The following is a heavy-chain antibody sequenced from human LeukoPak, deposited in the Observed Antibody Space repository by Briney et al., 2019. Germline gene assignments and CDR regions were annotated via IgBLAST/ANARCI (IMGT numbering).Heavy chain of an antibody. V-gene: IGHV4-34*01. CDR2: INHSGST. CDR3: ARHYGP. CDR1: GGSFSGYY. J-gene: IGHJ4*02. D-gene: IGHD3-16*01. Sequence: SETLSLTCAVYGGSFSGYYWSWIRQPPGKGLEWIGEINHSGSTNYNPSLKSRVTISVDTSKNRFSLKLNSVTATDTAVYYCARHYGPWGQGTLVTVSS.